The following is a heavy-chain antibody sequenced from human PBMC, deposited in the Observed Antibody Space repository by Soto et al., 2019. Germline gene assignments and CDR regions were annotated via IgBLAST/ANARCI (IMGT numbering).Heavy chain of an antibody. V-gene: IGHV4-31*03. CDR2: IYSNGNT. Sequence: SETLSLTCTVCGGSIGRGGYYCSEIRQDPGKGVEWLGDIYSNGNTYYNPSLKSRLVISSDTSQNLFSLRLSSVTAADTGMYLCARGRLTIHQGFDIWGQGTMVTVSS. CDR3: ARGRLTIHQGFDI. D-gene: IGHD3-9*01. CDR1: GGSIGRGGYY. J-gene: IGHJ3*02.